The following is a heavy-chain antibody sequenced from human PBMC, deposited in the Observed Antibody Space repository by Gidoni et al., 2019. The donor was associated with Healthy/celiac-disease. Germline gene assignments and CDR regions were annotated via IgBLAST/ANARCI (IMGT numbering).Heavy chain of an antibody. J-gene: IGHJ6*02. CDR3: ASTSSSSLDYYYGMDV. CDR1: GFTFSSYW. V-gene: IGHV3-7*01. CDR2: IKQDGSEK. D-gene: IGHD6-6*01. Sequence: EVQLVESGGGLVQPGGSLRLSCAASGFTFSSYWMSWVRQAPGKGLEWVANIKQDGSEKYYVDSVKGRFTISRDNAKNSLYLQMNSLRAEDTAVYYCASTSSSSLDYYYGMDVWGQGTTVTVSS.